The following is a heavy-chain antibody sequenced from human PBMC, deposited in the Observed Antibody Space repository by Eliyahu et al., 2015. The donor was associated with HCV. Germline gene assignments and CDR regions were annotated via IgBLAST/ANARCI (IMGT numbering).Heavy chain of an antibody. V-gene: IGHV3-23*01. CDR1: GFSFTPYA. CDR2: ITSSGGT. Sequence: EVQLLDSGGGLVQPGGSLKLSCAASGFSFTPYAMTWIRQAPGXGLGXVATITSSGGTYYPDSVKGRFTISRDNPTNTLYLQMNSLRAGDTAVYYCTKAIGGVGDNRCFDNWGQGTLVTVSS. D-gene: IGHD1-14*01. CDR3: TKAIGGVGDNRCFDN. J-gene: IGHJ4*02.